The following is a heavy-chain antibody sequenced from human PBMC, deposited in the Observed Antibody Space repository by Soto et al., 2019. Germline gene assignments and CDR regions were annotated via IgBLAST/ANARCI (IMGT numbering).Heavy chain of an antibody. Sequence: GGSLRLSCAASGFTFSSYAMHWVRQAPGKGLEWVAVISYDGSNKYYADSVKGRFTISRDNSKNTLYLQMNGLRAEDTAVYYCARGDCSGGSCYSSFGDYWGQGTLVTVSS. D-gene: IGHD2-15*01. V-gene: IGHV3-30-3*01. J-gene: IGHJ4*02. CDR2: ISYDGSNK. CDR3: ARGDCSGGSCYSSFGDY. CDR1: GFTFSSYA.